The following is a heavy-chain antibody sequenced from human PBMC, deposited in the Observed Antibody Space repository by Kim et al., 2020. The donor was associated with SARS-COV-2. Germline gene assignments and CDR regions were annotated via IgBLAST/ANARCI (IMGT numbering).Heavy chain of an antibody. V-gene: IGHV4-39*01. J-gene: IGHJ4*02. D-gene: IGHD5-18*01. CDR1: GGSISSSSYY. CDR3: ARLSGYSYGSFDY. CDR2: IYYSGST. Sequence: SETLSLTCTVSGGSISSSSYYWGWIRQPPGKGLEWIGSIYYSGSTYYNPSLKSRVTISVDTSKNQFSLKLSSVTAADTAVYYCARLSGYSYGSFDYWGQG.